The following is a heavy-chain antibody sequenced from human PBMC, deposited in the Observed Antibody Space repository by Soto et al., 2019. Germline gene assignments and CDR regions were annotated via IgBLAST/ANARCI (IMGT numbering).Heavy chain of an antibody. V-gene: IGHV3-23*01. J-gene: IGHJ6*02. CDR1: GLDFSSEV. CDR2: ISGSGRTI. D-gene: IGHD1-26*01. Sequence: PGGSLRLSCAASGLDFSSEVMCWVRQAPGKGLEWVSSISGSGRTIYHADSMRGRCAISRDNSKNSLYLQLNNLRVDDTAVYYCAKVGPSYYYGMDVWGQGTTVSVS. CDR3: AKVGPSYYYGMDV.